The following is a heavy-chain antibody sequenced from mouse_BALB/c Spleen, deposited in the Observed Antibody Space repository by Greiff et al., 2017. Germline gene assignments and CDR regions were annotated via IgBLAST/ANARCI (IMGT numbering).Heavy chain of an antibody. D-gene: IGHD1-1*01. J-gene: IGHJ4*01. CDR3: ARQYYYGSRG. CDR1: GFAFSSYD. V-gene: IGHV5-12-1*01. Sequence: EVMLVESGGGLVKPGGSLKLSCAASGFAFSSYDMSWVRQTPEKRLEWVAYISSGGGSTYYPDTVKGRFTISRDNAKNTLYLQMSSLKSEDTAMYYCARQYYYGSRGWGQGNPDTVSS. CDR2: ISSGGGST.